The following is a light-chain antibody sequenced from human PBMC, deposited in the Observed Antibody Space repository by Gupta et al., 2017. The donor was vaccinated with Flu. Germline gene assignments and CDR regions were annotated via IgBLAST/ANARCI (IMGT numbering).Light chain of an antibody. V-gene: IGKV3-15*01. CDR3: QQYNNWPLS. CDR1: QGISSN. J-gene: IGKJ3*01. Sequence: DIVMTQSPSTLSVSPGESGTITCRASQGISSNLTWYQQKAGQAPRLLIYGASTRATGIPARFSRSRSRTEFTLTMIILQSEDIAVYYCQQYNNWPLSFGDATKEDIK. CDR2: GAS.